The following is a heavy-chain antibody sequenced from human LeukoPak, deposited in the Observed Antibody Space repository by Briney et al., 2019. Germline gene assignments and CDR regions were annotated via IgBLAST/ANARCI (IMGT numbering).Heavy chain of an antibody. V-gene: IGHV3-53*04. D-gene: IGHD6-19*01. CDR1: GFTVSSNY. J-gene: IGHJ6*02. CDR3: ARDLIAVGIEDYYYYGMDV. CDR2: IYSGGRT. Sequence: GGSLRLSCAASGFTVSSNYMSWVRQAPGKGLEWGSGIYSGGRTYYADSVRGGFTLSRHNSKNTLYLQMNSLRAEDTAVYYCARDLIAVGIEDYYYYGMDVWGQGTTVTVSS.